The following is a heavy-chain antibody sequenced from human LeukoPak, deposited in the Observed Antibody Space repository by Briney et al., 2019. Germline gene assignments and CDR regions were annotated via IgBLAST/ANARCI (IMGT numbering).Heavy chain of an antibody. CDR2: ISGSGGST. D-gene: IGHD3-3*01. Sequence: GGSLRLSCAASGFTFSSYAMSWVRQAPGKGLEWVSAISGSGGSTYYADSVKGRFTISRDNSENTLYLQMNSLRAEDTAVYYCAKGDSKTIFGVVIPFDYWGQGTLVTVSS. J-gene: IGHJ4*02. CDR3: AKGDSKTIFGVVIPFDY. CDR1: GFTFSSYA. V-gene: IGHV3-23*01.